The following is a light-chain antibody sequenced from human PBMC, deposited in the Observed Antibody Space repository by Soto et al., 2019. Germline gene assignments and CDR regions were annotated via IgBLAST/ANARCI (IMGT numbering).Light chain of an antibody. CDR1: QSILYSSNNQNC. CDR3: QQYYSTPYT. Sequence: DIVMTQSPDSLAVSLGGRATINCESSQSILYSSNNQNCLAWYQQKPGQPPKLLIYWASTRESGVPDRFSGSGSVTDFTLTISSLQAEDVAVYYCQQYYSTPYTFGQGTKLEIK. V-gene: IGKV4-1*01. J-gene: IGKJ2*01. CDR2: WAS.